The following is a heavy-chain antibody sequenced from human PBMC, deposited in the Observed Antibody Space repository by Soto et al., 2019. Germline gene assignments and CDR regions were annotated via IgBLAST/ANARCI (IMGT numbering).Heavy chain of an antibody. J-gene: IGHJ4*02. CDR1: GGTFSSYA. CDR3: ARGEASGSGWAIIDY. D-gene: IGHD3-22*01. V-gene: IGHV1-69*12. CDR2: IIPIFGTA. Sequence: QVPLVQSGAEVKKPGSSVKVFCKASGGTFSSYAISWVRQAPGQGLEWMGGIIPIFGTANYAQKFQGRVTITADESTSTAYMELSSLRSEDTAVYYCARGEASGSGWAIIDYWGQGTLVTVSS.